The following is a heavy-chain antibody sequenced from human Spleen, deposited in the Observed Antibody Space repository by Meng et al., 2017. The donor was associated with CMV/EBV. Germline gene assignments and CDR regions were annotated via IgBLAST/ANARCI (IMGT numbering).Heavy chain of an antibody. J-gene: IGHJ6*02. CDR1: GFTFSSYN. CDR2: ISSSSSYI. D-gene: IGHD3-3*01. Sequence: GGSLRLSCAASGFTFSSYNMNWVRQAPGKGLEWVSSISSSSSYIYYADSVKGRFTISRDNAKNSLYLQMNSLRAEDTAVYYCARATYYDFWSGYYTDYYYYGMDVWGQGTTVTVSS. CDR3: ARATYYDFWSGYYTDYYYYGMDV. V-gene: IGHV3-21*01.